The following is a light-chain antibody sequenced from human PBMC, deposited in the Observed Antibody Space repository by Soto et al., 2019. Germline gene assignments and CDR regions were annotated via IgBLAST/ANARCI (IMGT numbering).Light chain of an antibody. CDR2: EVI. J-gene: IGLJ3*02. Sequence: QSVLTQPASVSGSPGQSITISCTGTSSDIGSYNYVSWYQQHPGKVPKLLIYEVINRPSGVSNRFSGSKSGNTASLTISGLQAEDEADYYCISSTTTNTLVFGGGTKLTVL. CDR1: SSDIGSYNY. CDR3: ISSTTTNTLV. V-gene: IGLV2-14*01.